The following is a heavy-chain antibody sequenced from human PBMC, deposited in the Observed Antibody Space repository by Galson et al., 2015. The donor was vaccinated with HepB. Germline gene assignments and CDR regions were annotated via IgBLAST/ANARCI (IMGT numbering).Heavy chain of an antibody. Sequence: SVKVSCKASGYTFTSYGISWVRQAPGQGLEWMGWISAYNGNTNYAQKLQGRVTMTTDTSTSTAYMELRSLRSDDTAVYYCARDVPRALYCSSTSCWPRAYDYWGQGTLVTVSS. CDR3: ARDVPRALYCSSTSCWPRAYDY. J-gene: IGHJ4*02. V-gene: IGHV1-18*04. CDR2: ISAYNGNT. D-gene: IGHD2-2*01. CDR1: GYTFTSYG.